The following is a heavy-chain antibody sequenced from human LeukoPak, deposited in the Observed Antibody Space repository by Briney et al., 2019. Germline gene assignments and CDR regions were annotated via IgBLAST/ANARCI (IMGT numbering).Heavy chain of an antibody. V-gene: IGHV4-30-4*08. CDR1: GGSISSGGYY. CDR2: IYYSGST. D-gene: IGHD3-22*01. Sequence: NPSQTLSLTCTVSGGSISSGGYYWSWIRQHPGKGLEWIGYIYYSGSTYYNPSLKSRVTISVDTSKNQFSLKLSSVTAADTAVYYCARPYYYDSRIDPWGQGTLVTVSS. J-gene: IGHJ5*02. CDR3: ARPYYYDSRIDP.